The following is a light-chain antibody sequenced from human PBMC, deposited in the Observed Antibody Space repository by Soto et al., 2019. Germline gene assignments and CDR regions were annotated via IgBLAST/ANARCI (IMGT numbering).Light chain of an antibody. J-gene: IGKJ4*01. Sequence: EIVMTQSPATLSVPPGERATLSCRASQSVSSYLAWYQQKPGQAPRLLISDAVNRATGIPARFSGSGSGTDFTLIIGSLEPEDVAVYYCQQRINWPLTFGGGTRVQIK. CDR3: QQRINWPLT. V-gene: IGKV3-11*01. CDR2: DAV. CDR1: QSVSSY.